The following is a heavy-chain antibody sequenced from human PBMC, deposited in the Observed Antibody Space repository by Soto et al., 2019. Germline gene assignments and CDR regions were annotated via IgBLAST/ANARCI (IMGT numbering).Heavy chain of an antibody. V-gene: IGHV3-48*02. CDR1: GFTLSSDG. D-gene: IGHD6-19*01. Sequence: GGSLRLSCVASGFTLSSDGLNWVRQSPGKGLEWISYISGSGTSIYYADSVKGRFTVSRDNAKNSLYLQMNSLRDEDTAVYYCASPAVADKHEFDYWGQGTLVTVSS. CDR3: ASPAVADKHEFDY. CDR2: ISGSGTSI. J-gene: IGHJ4*02.